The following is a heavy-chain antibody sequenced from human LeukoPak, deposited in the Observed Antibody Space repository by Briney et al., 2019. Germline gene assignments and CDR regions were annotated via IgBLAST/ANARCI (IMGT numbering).Heavy chain of an antibody. CDR2: INAGNGNT. V-gene: IGHV1-3*03. CDR1: GYSFTKYA. D-gene: IGHD2-8*01. CDR3: ARESAGVYVPEYYFDY. J-gene: IGHJ4*02. Sequence: ASVKVSCKASGYSFTKYAMNWVRQAPGQGLEWMGWINAGNGNTKYSQEFQGRVTITRDTSASTAYMELSSLRSEDMAVYYCARESAGVYVPEYYFDYWGQGTLVTVSS.